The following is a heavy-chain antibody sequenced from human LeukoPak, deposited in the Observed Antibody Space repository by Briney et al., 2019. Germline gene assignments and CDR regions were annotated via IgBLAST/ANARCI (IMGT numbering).Heavy chain of an antibody. CDR1: GGSFSGYY. Sequence: SETPSLTCAVYGGSFSGYYWSWIRQPPGKGLEWIGEINHSGSTNYNPSLKSRVTISVDTSKNQFSLKLSSVTAADTAVYYCARGHLVLDYWGQGTLVTVSS. CDR2: INHSGST. J-gene: IGHJ4*02. V-gene: IGHV4-34*01. CDR3: ARGHLVLDY.